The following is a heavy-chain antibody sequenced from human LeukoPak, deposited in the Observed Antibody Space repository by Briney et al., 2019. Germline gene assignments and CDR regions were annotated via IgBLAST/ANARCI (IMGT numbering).Heavy chain of an antibody. CDR3: ARMRQQLSYYYYYYYMDV. J-gene: IGHJ6*03. Sequence: ASVKVSCKASGYTFTGYYMHWVRQAPGQGLEWMGWISAYNGNTNYAQKLQGRVTMTTDTSTSTAYMELRSLRSDDTAVYYCARMRQQLSYYYYYYYMDVWGKGTTVTVSS. CDR2: ISAYNGNT. V-gene: IGHV1-18*04. D-gene: IGHD6-13*01. CDR1: GYTFTGYY.